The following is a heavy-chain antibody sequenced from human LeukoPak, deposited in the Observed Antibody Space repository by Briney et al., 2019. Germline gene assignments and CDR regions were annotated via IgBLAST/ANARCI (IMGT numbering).Heavy chain of an antibody. CDR3: GGSEIFGVVII. V-gene: IGHV4-31*03. J-gene: IGHJ4*02. D-gene: IGHD3-3*01. CDR2: IYNSGST. CDR1: GGSISSGGYY. Sequence: SQTLSLTCSVSGGSISSGGYYWSWIRQHPGKGLEWIGYIYNSGSTYYNPSLKSRVTISVDTSKNQFSLKLSSVTAADTAVYYCGGSEIFGVVIIWGQGTLVTVSS.